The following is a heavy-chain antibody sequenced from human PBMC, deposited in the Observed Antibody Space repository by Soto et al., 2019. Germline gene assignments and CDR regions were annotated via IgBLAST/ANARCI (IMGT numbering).Heavy chain of an antibody. J-gene: IGHJ6*02. Sequence: SQTLSLTCAISGDSVSSNSSAWNWIRQSPSRGLEWLGRTYYRSKWYNDYAVSVKIRITINPDTSKIQFSLQLNSVTPEDTAVYYCARDRDPIPAILNYYYYYGMDVWGQGTTVTVSS. V-gene: IGHV6-1*01. CDR2: TYYRSKWYN. CDR1: GDSVSSNSSA. CDR3: ARDRDPIPAILNYYYYYGMDV. D-gene: IGHD2-2*02.